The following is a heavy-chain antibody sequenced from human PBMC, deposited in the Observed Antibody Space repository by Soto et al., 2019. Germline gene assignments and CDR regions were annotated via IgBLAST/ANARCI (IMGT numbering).Heavy chain of an antibody. CDR1: GFTVSSNY. J-gene: IGHJ4*02. V-gene: IGHV3-53*01. D-gene: IGHD6-25*01. CDR2: IYSGGST. CDR3: ARAPAGRRGYFDY. Sequence: GGSLRLSCAASGFTVSSNYMSWVRKAPGKGLEWVSVIYSGGSTYYADSVKGRFTISRDNSKNTLYLQMNSLRAEDTAVYYCARAPAGRRGYFDYWGQGTLVTVSS.